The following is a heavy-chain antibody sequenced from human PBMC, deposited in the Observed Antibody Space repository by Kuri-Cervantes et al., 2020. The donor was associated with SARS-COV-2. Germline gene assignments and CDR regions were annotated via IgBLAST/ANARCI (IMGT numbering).Heavy chain of an antibody. V-gene: IGHV3-7*03. D-gene: IGHD3-10*01. CDR3: AKTMVWGVIAAFDS. J-gene: IGHJ4*02. CDR2: IKQDGSEK. CDR1: GFTFSSYS. Sequence: GESLKISCAASGFTFSSYSMNWVRQAPGKGLEWVANIKQDGSEKYYVDSVKGRFTISRDNAKNSLYLQMNNLRAEDTAVYYCAKTMVWGVIAAFDSWGQGALVTVSS.